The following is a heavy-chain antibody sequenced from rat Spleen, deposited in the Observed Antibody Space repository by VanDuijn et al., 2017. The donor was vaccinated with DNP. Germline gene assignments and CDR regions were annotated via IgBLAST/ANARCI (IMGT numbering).Heavy chain of an antibody. V-gene: IGHV5-31*01. CDR2: ITSGRGST. D-gene: IGHD1-12*02. Sequence: EVQLVESGGDLVQPGRSLRLSCVASGFTFNYYWMAWVRQVPGKGLEWIASITSGRGSTSYLDSVKGRFTVSRDDVKNTLYLQMNSLRSEDTATYYGTRVGDYHDGGDGDVLDAWGQGTSVTVSS. J-gene: IGHJ4*01. CDR1: GFTFNYYW. CDR3: TRVGDYHDGGDGDVLDA.